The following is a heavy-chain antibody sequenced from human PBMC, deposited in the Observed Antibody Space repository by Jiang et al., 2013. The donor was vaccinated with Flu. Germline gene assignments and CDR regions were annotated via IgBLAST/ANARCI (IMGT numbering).Heavy chain of an antibody. CDR2: DT. D-gene: IGHD2-15*01. V-gene: IGHV5-51*01. CDR3: ARLVVYGPVDY. Sequence: DTTIQPAFQGQVTISADKSISTAYLQWSSLKASDTAMYYCARLVVYGPVDYWGQGTLVTVSS. J-gene: IGHJ4*02.